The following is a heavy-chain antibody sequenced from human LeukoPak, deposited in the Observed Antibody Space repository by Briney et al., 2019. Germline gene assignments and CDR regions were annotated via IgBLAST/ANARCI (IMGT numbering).Heavy chain of an antibody. Sequence: SETLSLTCTVSGASISDSYYFWVWLPQPPGKGREWIATVDYRGTTYYNSALKSRVTISADTSKNQFYLNLNSMTAADTAVYFCARRRAYNYFDPWGQGTPVTVSS. CDR2: VDYRGTT. CDR3: ARRRAYNYFDP. CDR1: GASISDSYYF. V-gene: IGHV4-39*01. J-gene: IGHJ5*02. D-gene: IGHD6-25*01.